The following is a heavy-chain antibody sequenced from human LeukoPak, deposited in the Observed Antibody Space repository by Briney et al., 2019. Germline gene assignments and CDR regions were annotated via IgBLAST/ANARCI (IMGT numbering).Heavy chain of an antibody. CDR2: IYPGDSNP. CDR1: GYSFTSYW. D-gene: IGHD5-12*01. CDR3: ARRAHSGAMITLDY. J-gene: IGHJ4*02. Sequence: GESLKISCKGSGYSFTSYWIGWVRQMPGKGLEWMGIIYPGDSNPRYSPSFQGQVTISADKSIGTAYLQWSSLKASDTAMYYCARRAHSGAMITLDYWGQGTLVTVSS. V-gene: IGHV5-51*01.